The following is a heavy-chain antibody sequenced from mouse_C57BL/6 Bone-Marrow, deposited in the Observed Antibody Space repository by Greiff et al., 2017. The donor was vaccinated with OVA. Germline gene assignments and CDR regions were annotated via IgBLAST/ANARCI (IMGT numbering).Heavy chain of an antibody. CDR2: IDPSDSYT. J-gene: IGHJ3*01. CDR1: GYTFTSYW. V-gene: IGHV1-69*01. D-gene: IGHD2-4*01. CDR3: ARKGIYYDYPFAY. Sequence: VQLQQPGAELVMPGASVKLSFKASGYTFTSYWMHWVKQRPGQGLEWIGEIDPSDSYTNYNQKFKGKSTLTVDKSSSTAYMQLSSLTSEDSAVYYCARKGIYYDYPFAYWGQGTLVTVSA.